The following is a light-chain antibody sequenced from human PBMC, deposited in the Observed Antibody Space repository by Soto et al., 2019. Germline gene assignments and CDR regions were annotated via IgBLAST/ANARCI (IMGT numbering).Light chain of an antibody. CDR2: TTS. CDR1: QSINSH. CDR3: QQCDSTPQT. V-gene: IGKV1-39*01. J-gene: IGKJ4*01. Sequence: DIQMTQSPSSLSASVGDRVTITCRASQSINSHLNWYQQKPGKPHKLLIHTTSSLQSGVPSRFSGSGAGTDFTLTISSLQPEDFATYYCQQCDSTPQTFGGGTKVEI.